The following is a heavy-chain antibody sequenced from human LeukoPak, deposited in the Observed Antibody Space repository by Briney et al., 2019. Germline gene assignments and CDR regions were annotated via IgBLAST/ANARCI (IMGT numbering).Heavy chain of an antibody. J-gene: IGHJ6*03. CDR2: ISYDGSNK. V-gene: IGHV3-30-3*02. D-gene: IGHD7-27*01. CDR3: AKSREDWGWRYYYYYYYMDV. CDR1: GFTFSSYA. Sequence: PGGSLRLSCAASGFTFSSYAMHWVRQAPGKGLEWVAVISYDGSNKYYADSVKGRFTISRDNSKNTLYLQMNSLRAEDTAVYYCAKSREDWGWRYYYYYYYMDVWGKGTTVTVSS.